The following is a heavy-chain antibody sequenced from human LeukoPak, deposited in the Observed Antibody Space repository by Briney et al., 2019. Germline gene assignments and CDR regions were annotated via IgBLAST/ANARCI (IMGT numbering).Heavy chain of an antibody. Sequence: GGSLRLSCAASGFTFSNAWMSWVRQAPGKGLEWVSAISGSGDQTYYADSVKGRFTISRDNSKNTLYLQMDSLRAEDTALYYCAKDSGPDVFTANSRKFDYWGQGTLLTVSS. CDR2: ISGSGDQT. CDR1: GFTFSNAW. J-gene: IGHJ4*02. CDR3: AKDSGPDVFTANSRKFDY. D-gene: IGHD2-21*02. V-gene: IGHV3-23*01.